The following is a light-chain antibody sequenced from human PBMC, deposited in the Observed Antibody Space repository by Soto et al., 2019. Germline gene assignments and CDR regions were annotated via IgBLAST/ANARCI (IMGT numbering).Light chain of an antibody. J-gene: IGKJ1*01. CDR3: QQFHTFPWT. Sequence: DIQMTQSPSTLSASIGDRVTITCRASQSIDRFLAWYQQKPGKAPRLLIYDASSLERGVPSRFSGSGSGTEFSLTVSSLQPDDFATFYCQQFHTFPWTFGQGTKVDIK. V-gene: IGKV1-5*01. CDR1: QSIDRF. CDR2: DAS.